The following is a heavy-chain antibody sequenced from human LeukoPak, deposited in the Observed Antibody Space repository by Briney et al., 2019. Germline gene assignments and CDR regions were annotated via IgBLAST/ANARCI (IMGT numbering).Heavy chain of an antibody. CDR2: IYHSGST. D-gene: IGHD3-22*01. CDR1: GGSISSGGYS. V-gene: IGHV4-30-2*01. J-gene: IGHJ3*02. CDR3: ASTPDYYDSSGYYYAPGAFDI. Sequence: TLSLTCAVSGGSISSGGYSWSWIRQPPGKGLEWIGYIYHSGSTYYNPSLKSRVTISVDRSKNQFSLKLSSVTAADTAVYYCASTPDYYDSSGYYYAPGAFDIWGQGTMVTVSS.